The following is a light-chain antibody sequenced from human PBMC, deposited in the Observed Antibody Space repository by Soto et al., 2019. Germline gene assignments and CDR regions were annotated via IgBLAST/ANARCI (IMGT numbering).Light chain of an antibody. V-gene: IGKV3-20*01. CDR1: QSVSSNY. CDR3: QQYGSSPQT. Sequence: IVLTQSPGTLSLSPGERATLCCRASQSVSSNYLAWFQQKPGQAPRLLIYAASSRATGIPDRFSGSGSGTDFTLTISRLEPEDFAVYYCQQYGSSPQTFGQGTKVDIK. CDR2: AAS. J-gene: IGKJ1*01.